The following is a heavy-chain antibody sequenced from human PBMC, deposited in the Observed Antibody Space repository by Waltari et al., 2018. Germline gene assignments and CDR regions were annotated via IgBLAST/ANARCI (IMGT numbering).Heavy chain of an antibody. CDR1: GYPFSDFG. Sequence: VQLVQSGSELKKPGASVKVSCKTSGYPFSDFGINWVRQVPGHGLEWMGWINTETGKPTYAQAFTGRSVFSVDAAVSTAYLQIDNLDSKDTAVYFCARDQGGASSRWGQGTTVTVSS. D-gene: IGHD2-2*01. CDR2: INTETGKP. V-gene: IGHV7-4-1*01. J-gene: IGHJ6*02. CDR3: ARDQGGASSR.